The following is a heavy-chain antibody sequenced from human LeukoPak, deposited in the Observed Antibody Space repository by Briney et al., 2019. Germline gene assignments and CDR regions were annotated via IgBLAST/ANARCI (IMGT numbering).Heavy chain of an antibody. CDR3: ARDYDFWSYYYYYYMDV. D-gene: IGHD3-3*01. CDR1: GYTFTSYG. J-gene: IGHJ6*03. CDR2: ISAYNGNT. V-gene: IGHV1-18*01. Sequence: ASVKVSCKASGYTFTSYGISWVRQAPGQGLEWMGWISAYNGNTNYAQKLQGRVTMTTDTSTSTAYMELRSLRSDDTAVYYCARDYDFWSYYYYYYMDVWGKGTTVTVSS.